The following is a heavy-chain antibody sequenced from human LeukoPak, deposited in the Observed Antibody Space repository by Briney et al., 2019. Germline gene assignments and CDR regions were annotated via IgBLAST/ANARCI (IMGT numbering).Heavy chain of an antibody. D-gene: IGHD3-9*01. CDR2: IYYSGST. CDR1: GGSISSSSYY. Sequence: SETLSLTCTVSGGSISSSSYYWGWIRQPPGKGLEWVGSIYYSGSTYYNPSLNSRVTISVDTSTNQFSLKLSSVTAADTAVYYCARGELRYFDWLLWTHYYFDYWGQGTLVTVSS. V-gene: IGHV4-39*07. J-gene: IGHJ4*02. CDR3: ARGELRYFDWLLWTHYYFDY.